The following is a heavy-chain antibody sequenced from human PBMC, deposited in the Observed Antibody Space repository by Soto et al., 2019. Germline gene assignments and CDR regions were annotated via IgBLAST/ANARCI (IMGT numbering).Heavy chain of an antibody. CDR3: ARVGVSKQLVRFLEVVVVAATPVAFDI. V-gene: IGHV1-8*01. J-gene: IGHJ3*02. CDR1: GYTFTSYD. D-gene: IGHD2-15*01. Sequence: ASVKVSCKASGYTFTSYDINWVRQATGQGLEWMGWMNPNSGNTGYAQKFQGRVTMTRNTSISTAYMELSSLRSEDTAVYYCARVGVSKQLVRFLEVVVVAATPVAFDIWGQGTMVTVSS. CDR2: MNPNSGNT.